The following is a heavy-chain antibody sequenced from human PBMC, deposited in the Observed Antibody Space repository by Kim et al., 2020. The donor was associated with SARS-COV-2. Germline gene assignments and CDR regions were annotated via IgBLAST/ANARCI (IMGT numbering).Heavy chain of an antibody. CDR3: ARGWFGELLSLNWFDP. CDR1: GGSVSSGSYY. D-gene: IGHD3-10*01. J-gene: IGHJ5*02. CDR2: IYYSGST. Sequence: SETLSLTCTVSGGSVSSGSYYWSWIRQPPGKGLEWIGYIYYSGSTNYNPSLKSRVTISVDTSKNQFSLKLSSVTAADTSVYYCARGWFGELLSLNWFDPWGQGTLVTVSS. V-gene: IGHV4-61*01.